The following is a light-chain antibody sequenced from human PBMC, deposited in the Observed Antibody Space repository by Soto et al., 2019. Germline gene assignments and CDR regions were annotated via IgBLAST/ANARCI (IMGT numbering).Light chain of an antibody. CDR1: SSNIGATYD. J-gene: IGLJ1*01. CDR2: GNS. Sequence: SALTQPPSVSGAPGQRVTISCTESSSNIGATYDVQWYQQLPGTAPKLLIYGNSNRPSGVPDRFSGSKSGTSASLAITGLQADDEADYYCQSYDSSLSAHYVFGTGTKVTVL. V-gene: IGLV1-40*01. CDR3: QSYDSSLSAHYV.